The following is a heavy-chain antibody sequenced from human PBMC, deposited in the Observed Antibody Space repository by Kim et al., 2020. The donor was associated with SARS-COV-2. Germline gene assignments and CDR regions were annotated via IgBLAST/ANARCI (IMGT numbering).Heavy chain of an antibody. CDR1: GFTFTSYW. J-gene: IGHJ5*01. Sequence: GGSLRLSCAASGFTFTSYWMHWVRQAPGRGLVWVSRISLDGTNTLYADSVKGRFTVPRDNAKNTLYLQMDTLTPDDTAVYYCAALRGGGTYYYDSWGQGSLAT. D-gene: IGHD3-10*01. CDR3: AALRGGGTYYYDS. CDR2: ISLDGTNT. V-gene: IGHV3-74*01.